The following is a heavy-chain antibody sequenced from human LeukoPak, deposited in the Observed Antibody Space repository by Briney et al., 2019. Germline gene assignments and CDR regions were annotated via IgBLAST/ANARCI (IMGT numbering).Heavy chain of an antibody. CDR3: ARDLRYSSGWSPELADAFDI. D-gene: IGHD6-19*01. V-gene: IGHV4-61*02. J-gene: IGHJ3*02. CDR1: GGSISSGSYY. Sequence: PSETLSLTCTVSGGSISSGSYYWSWIRQPAGKGLEWIGRIYTSGSTNYNPSLKSRVTISVDTSKNQFSLKLSSVTAADTAVYYCARDLRYSSGWSPELADAFDIWGQGTMVTVSS. CDR2: IYTSGST.